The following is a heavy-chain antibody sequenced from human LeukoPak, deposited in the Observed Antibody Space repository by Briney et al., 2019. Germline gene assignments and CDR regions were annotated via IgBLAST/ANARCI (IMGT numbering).Heavy chain of an antibody. J-gene: IGHJ4*02. D-gene: IGHD2-15*01. CDR3: TTDRYKGYCSGGSCYTLNLGPGYYFDY. Sequence: GGSLRLSCAASGFTFSSYAMSWVRQAPGKGLEWVSAISGSGGSTYYADSVKGRFTISRDNSKNTLYLQMNSLKTEDTAVYYCTTDRYKGYCSGGSCYTLNLGPGYYFDYWGQGTLVTVSS. CDR2: ISGSGGST. CDR1: GFTFSSYA. V-gene: IGHV3-23*01.